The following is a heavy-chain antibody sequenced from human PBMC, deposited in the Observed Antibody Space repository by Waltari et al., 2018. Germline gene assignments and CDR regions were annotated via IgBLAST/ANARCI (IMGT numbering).Heavy chain of an antibody. Sequence: QVQLLQSGAELTRPAASVKVSCKVSGYTLTEISINWVRQAPGKGLEWMGGFDPEDNEANYAPKFQGRVTMTEDTSTDTAYMELSSLRSEDTAVYYCATSNMTTVGGSIVIKGDFDYWGQGTLVTVSS. V-gene: IGHV1-24*01. CDR2: FDPEDNEA. D-gene: IGHD3-16*02. CDR1: GYTLTEIS. CDR3: ATSNMTTVGGSIVIKGDFDY. J-gene: IGHJ4*02.